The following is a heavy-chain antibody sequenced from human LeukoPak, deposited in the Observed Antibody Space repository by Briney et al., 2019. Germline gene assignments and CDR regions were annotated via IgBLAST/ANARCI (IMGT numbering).Heavy chain of an antibody. D-gene: IGHD5-18*01. V-gene: IGHV3-7*01. Sequence: RGSLRLSCAASGFTFSSYWMSWVRQAPGKGLEWVANIKKDGSEKYYVDSVKGRFTISRDNAKTSLFLQMNSLRAEDTAVYYCARHLSGVTGYTYGRGIDYWGQGTLVTVSS. CDR2: IKKDGSEK. CDR1: GFTFSSYW. J-gene: IGHJ4*02. CDR3: ARHLSGVTGYTYGRGIDY.